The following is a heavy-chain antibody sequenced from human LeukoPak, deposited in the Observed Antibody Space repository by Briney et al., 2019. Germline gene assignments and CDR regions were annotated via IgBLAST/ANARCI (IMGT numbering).Heavy chain of an antibody. CDR1: GGSISSYY. CDR2: IYYSGST. CDR3: ARVNYDSSGYFVDY. D-gene: IGHD3-22*01. J-gene: IGHJ4*02. Sequence: SETLSLTCTVSGGSISSYYWSWIRQPPGKGLEWIGYIYYSGSTNYNPSLKSRVTISVDTSKNQFSLKLSSVTAADTAVYYCARVNYDSSGYFVDYWGQGTLVTVSS. V-gene: IGHV4-59*01.